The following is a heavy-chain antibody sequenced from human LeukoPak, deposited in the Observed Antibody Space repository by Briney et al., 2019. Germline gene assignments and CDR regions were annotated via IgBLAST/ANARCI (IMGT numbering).Heavy chain of an antibody. CDR3: ARGSGIRNNYGMDV. CDR1: GFIFTNYE. D-gene: IGHD3-10*01. Sequence: GGSLRLSCVVSGFIFTNYEMNWVRQAPGKGLEWLSYISTGGTIRYHADSVEGRLTISRDNAKKSIYLQMNSLRAEDTATYFCARGSGIRNNYGMDVWGKGTTVIVSS. CDR2: ISTGGTIR. J-gene: IGHJ6*04. V-gene: IGHV3-48*03.